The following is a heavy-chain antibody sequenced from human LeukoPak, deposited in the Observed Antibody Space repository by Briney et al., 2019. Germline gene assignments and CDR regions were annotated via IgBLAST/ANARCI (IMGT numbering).Heavy chain of an antibody. D-gene: IGHD3-10*01. CDR3: ARGRGPAGSMVRGVITRYYFDY. Sequence: PSETLSLTCAVYGGSFSGYYWSWIRQPPGKGLEWIGEINHSGSTYYNPSLKSRVTISVDTSKNQFSLKLSSVTAADTAVYYCARGRGPAGSMVRGVITRYYFDYWGQGTLVTVSS. V-gene: IGHV4-34*01. J-gene: IGHJ4*02. CDR1: GGSFSGYY. CDR2: INHSGST.